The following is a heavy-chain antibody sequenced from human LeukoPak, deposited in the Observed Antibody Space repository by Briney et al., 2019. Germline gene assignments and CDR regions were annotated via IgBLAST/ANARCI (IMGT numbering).Heavy chain of an antibody. CDR3: ARGLAAAGEAFDI. CDR2: IYYSGST. CDR1: GGSISSYY. Sequence: SETLSLTCTVSGGSISSYYWSWIRQPPGKGLEWIWYIYYSGSTNYNPSLKSRVTISVDTSKNQFSLKLSSVTAADTAVYYCARGLAAAGEAFDIWGQGTMVTVSS. D-gene: IGHD6-13*01. V-gene: IGHV4-59*01. J-gene: IGHJ3*02.